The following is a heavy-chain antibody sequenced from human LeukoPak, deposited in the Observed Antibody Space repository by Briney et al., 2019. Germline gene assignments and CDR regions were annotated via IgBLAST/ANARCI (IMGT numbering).Heavy chain of an antibody. CDR2: ISSSGSTI. Sequence: SGGSLRLSCAASGFTFSDYYMSWIRQAPGKGLEWVSHISSSGSTIYYADSVKGRFTISRDNAKNSLYLQMNSLRAEDTAVYYCARGGLSSSWYNLIDYWGQGTLVTVSS. V-gene: IGHV3-11*01. CDR3: ARGGLSSSWYNLIDY. J-gene: IGHJ4*02. D-gene: IGHD6-13*01. CDR1: GFTFSDYY.